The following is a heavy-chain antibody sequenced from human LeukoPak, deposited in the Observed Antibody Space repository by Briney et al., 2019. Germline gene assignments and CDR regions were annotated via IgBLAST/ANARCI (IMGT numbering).Heavy chain of an antibody. Sequence: SETLSLTCTVSGGSISSGGYYWSWIRQHPGKGLEWIGYIYYSGSTYYNPSLKSRVTISVDTSKNRFSLKLSSVTAADTAVYYCARVPRFTLGGANYMDVWGKGTTVTVSS. CDR1: GGSISSGGYY. D-gene: IGHD3-16*01. CDR2: IYYSGST. J-gene: IGHJ6*03. CDR3: ARVPRFTLGGANYMDV. V-gene: IGHV4-31*03.